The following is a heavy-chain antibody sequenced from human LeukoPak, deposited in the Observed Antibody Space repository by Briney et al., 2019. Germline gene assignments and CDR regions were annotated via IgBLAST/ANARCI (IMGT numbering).Heavy chain of an antibody. D-gene: IGHD6-13*01. J-gene: IGHJ4*02. Sequence: GGSLRLSCAASGFTFSTYWMSWVRQAPGKGLEWVANVKQDGSEKYYVDSVKGRFTISRDNAKNSLYLQMNSLRAEDTAMYYCARDSAGNDYWGQGTLVTVSS. CDR2: VKQDGSEK. V-gene: IGHV3-7*01. CDR1: GFTFSTYW. CDR3: ARDSAGNDY.